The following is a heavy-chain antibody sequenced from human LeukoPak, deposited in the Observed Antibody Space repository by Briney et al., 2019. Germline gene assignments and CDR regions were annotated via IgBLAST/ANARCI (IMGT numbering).Heavy chain of an antibody. Sequence: SETLSLTCTVSGGSVSSGSYYWSWIRQPPGKGLEWIGYIYYSGSTNYNPSLKSRVTISVDMSKNQFSLKLSSVTAADTAVYYCARGVRGVIIGGGYYYYYGMDVWGKGTTVTVSS. CDR3: ARGVRGVIIGGGYYYYYGMDV. D-gene: IGHD3-10*01. V-gene: IGHV4-61*01. J-gene: IGHJ6*04. CDR2: IYYSGST. CDR1: GGSVSSGSYY.